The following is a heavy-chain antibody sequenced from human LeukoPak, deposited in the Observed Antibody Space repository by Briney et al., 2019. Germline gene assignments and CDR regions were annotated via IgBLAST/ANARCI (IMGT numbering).Heavy chain of an antibody. V-gene: IGHV3-48*03. J-gene: IGHJ4*02. D-gene: IGHD4-23*01. Sequence: PGGSLRLSCAASGFTFSSYEMNWVRQAPGKRLEWVSYISSSGSDIYYADSVKGRFTISRDNAKNSLYLQMNSLRVEDTALYYCARDRGVYGGNSYRFDYWGQGTLVTVSS. CDR1: GFTFSSYE. CDR2: ISSSGSDI. CDR3: ARDRGVYGGNSYRFDY.